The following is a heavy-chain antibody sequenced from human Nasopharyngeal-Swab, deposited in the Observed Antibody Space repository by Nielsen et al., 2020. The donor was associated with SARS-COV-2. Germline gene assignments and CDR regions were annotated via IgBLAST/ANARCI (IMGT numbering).Heavy chain of an antibody. V-gene: IGHV1-46*01. CDR3: ASPYCSDGVCYSRAGFDY. J-gene: IGHJ4*02. Sequence: ASVKVSCKASGYTFTSYYMHWVRQAPGQGLEWMGIINPSGGSTSYAQKFQGRVTMTRDTSTSTVYMELSRLRSDDTAVYYCASPYCSDGVCYSRAGFDYWGQGTLVTVSS. D-gene: IGHD2-8*01. CDR2: INPSGGST. CDR1: GYTFTSYY.